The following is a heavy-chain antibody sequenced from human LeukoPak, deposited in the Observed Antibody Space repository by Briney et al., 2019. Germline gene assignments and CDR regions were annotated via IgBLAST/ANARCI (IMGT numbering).Heavy chain of an antibody. Sequence: GGSLRLSCAASGFTYSSYSMNWVRQAPGRGLEWVSSISTSSSYIYYADSVKGQFTISRDNAKNSLYLQMNSLRVEDTAVYYCTRPSNEGQWLVGQGVDYWGQGTLVTVSS. V-gene: IGHV3-21*01. CDR1: GFTYSSYS. D-gene: IGHD6-19*01. J-gene: IGHJ4*02. CDR3: TRPSNEGQWLVGQGVDY. CDR2: ISTSSSYI.